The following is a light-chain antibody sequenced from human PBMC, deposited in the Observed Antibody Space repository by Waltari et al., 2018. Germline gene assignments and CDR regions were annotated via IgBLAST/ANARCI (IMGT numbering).Light chain of an antibody. V-gene: IGKV1-13*02. CDR3: QHFSTYPLT. Sequence: AIQLTQSPSSLSASVGDRVTITCRASQGISSALAWYQQKPGKTPELLIFDASSLQSGVPSRFSGSGSGTDFTLTISSLQPEDFATYYCQHFSTYPLTFGGGTKVEIK. CDR1: QGISSA. J-gene: IGKJ4*01. CDR2: DAS.